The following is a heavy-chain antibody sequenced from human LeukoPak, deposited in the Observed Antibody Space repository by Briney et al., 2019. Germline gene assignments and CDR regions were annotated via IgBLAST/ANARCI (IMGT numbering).Heavy chain of an antibody. D-gene: IGHD3-22*01. V-gene: IGHV3-15*01. J-gene: IGHJ4*02. CDR2: IKSKTYGGTT. Sequence: GGSLRLSCAASGLTFSNAWMSWVRQAPGTGLEWVGRIKSKTYGGTTDYAAPVKGRFTISRDDSENTLYLQMNSLKTEDTAVYFCTTDSYYDSSGYYPSFDYWGQGTLVTVSS. CDR1: GLTFSNAW. CDR3: TTDSYYDSSGYYPSFDY.